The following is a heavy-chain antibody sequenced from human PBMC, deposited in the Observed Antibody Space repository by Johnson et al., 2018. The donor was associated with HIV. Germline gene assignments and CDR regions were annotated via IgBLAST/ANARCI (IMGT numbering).Heavy chain of an antibody. D-gene: IGHD1-1*01. J-gene: IGHJ3*01. CDR1: GFTFSDYY. CDR2: ISSSGGTI. V-gene: IGHV3-11*04. Sequence: QVQLVESGGGLVKPGESLRLSCAASGFTFSDYYMTWIRQAPGKGLEWVSYISSSGGTIYYTDSVKGRFTISRDNAKNSLYLHMNSLRAEDTAVYYCATVWRNEGRHAFDVWGQGTMVTVSS. CDR3: ATVWRNEGRHAFDV.